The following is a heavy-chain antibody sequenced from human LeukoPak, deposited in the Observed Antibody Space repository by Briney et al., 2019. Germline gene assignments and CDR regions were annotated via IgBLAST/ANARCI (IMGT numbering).Heavy chain of an antibody. V-gene: IGHV3-7*01. D-gene: IGHD2-21*01. CDR1: GFTFSSYW. CDR2: IKQDGSEK. Sequence: GGSLRLSCAASGFTFSSYWMSWVRQAPGKGLEWVANIKQDGSEKYYVDSVKGRFTISRDNAKNSLYLQMNSLRAEDTAVYYWARAGFPTPIAYFDYWGQGTLVTVSS. CDR3: ARAGFPTPIAYFDY. J-gene: IGHJ4*02.